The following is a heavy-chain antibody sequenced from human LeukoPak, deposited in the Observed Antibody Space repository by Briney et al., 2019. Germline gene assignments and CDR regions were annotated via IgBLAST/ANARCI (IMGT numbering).Heavy chain of an antibody. CDR2: MSSDSTRS. CDR1: GFTFSGYW. V-gene: IGHV3-74*01. J-gene: IGHJ4*02. D-gene: IGHD4-11*01. CDR3: AAGPSSNGHQLPY. Sequence: GGSLSLSCEASGFTFSGYWMHWVRQAPGKGLVWVSRMSSDSTRSSHADSVKGRFTISRDNAKKMVYLQMNSLRVEDSAVYYCAAGPSSNGHQLPYWGQGTLVTVSS.